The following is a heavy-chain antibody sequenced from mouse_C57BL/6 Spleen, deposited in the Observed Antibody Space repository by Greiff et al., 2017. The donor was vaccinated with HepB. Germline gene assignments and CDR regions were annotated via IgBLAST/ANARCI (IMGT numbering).Heavy chain of an antibody. V-gene: IGHV10-1*01. CDR1: GFSFNTYA. CDR2: IRSKSNNYST. Sequence: EVKLMESGGGLVQPKGSLKLSCAASGFSFNTYAMNWVRQAPGKGLEWVARIRSKSNNYSTYYADSVKDRFTISRDDSESMLYLQMNNLKTEDTAMYYCVRHYSNYRGYAMDYWGQGTSVTVSS. CDR3: VRHYSNYRGYAMDY. J-gene: IGHJ4*01. D-gene: IGHD2-5*01.